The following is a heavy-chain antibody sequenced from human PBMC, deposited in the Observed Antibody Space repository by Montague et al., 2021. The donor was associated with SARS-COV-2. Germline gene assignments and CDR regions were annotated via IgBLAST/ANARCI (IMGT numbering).Heavy chain of an antibody. CDR1: GGSINSHY. V-gene: IGHV4-59*11. Sequence: SETLSLTCTVSGGSINSHYWSWIRQSPGQGLEWIGYVYYRGSTKYNPSLKSRVTISVETSKNQFYLKLTSVTAADAAVYYCARANLVTFGGVIDLFEHWGQGSLGTVSS. CDR3: ARANLVTFGGVIDLFEH. J-gene: IGHJ4*02. CDR2: VYYRGST. D-gene: IGHD3-16*02.